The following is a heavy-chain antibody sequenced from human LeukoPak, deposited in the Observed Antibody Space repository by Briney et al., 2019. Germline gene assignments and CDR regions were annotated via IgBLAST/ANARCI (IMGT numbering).Heavy chain of an antibody. Sequence: GGSLRLSCAASGFTLSSYEMNWVRQAPGKGLEWVLYISSSGSTIYYADPVKGRFTISRDNAKNSLYLQMNSLRAEDTAVYYCASLVGAARGYYFDYWGQGTLVTVSS. V-gene: IGHV3-48*03. CDR1: GFTLSSYE. CDR3: ASLVGAARGYYFDY. D-gene: IGHD2-15*01. J-gene: IGHJ4*02. CDR2: ISSSGSTI.